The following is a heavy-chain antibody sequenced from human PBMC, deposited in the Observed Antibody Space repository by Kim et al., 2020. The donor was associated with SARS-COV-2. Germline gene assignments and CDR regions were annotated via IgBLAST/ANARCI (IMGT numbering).Heavy chain of an antibody. CDR1: GFAVSNNY. V-gene: IGHV3-66*01. CDR2: IYSGST. J-gene: IGHJ4*02. Sequence: GGSLRLSCAASGFAVSNNYMSWVRQAPGKGLEWVSAIYSGSTYYADSAKGRFTISRDISKNTVYLQMNSLRAEDTAVYYCARIAAAGPLDYWGQGTRVT. CDR3: ARIAAAGPLDY. D-gene: IGHD6-13*01.